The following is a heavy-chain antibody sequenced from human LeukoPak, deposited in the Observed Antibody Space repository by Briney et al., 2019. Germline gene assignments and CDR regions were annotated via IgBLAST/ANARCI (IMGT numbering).Heavy chain of an antibody. CDR2: ISAYNGNT. Sequence: ASVKVSCKASGYTFTSYGISWVRQAPGQGLEWMGWISAYNGNTNYAQKLQGRVTMTTDTSTSTAYMELRSLRSDDTAVYYCARATYSSSWYGDYYYGMDVWGQGTTVTVSS. D-gene: IGHD6-13*01. CDR1: GYTFTSYG. J-gene: IGHJ6*02. V-gene: IGHV1-18*01. CDR3: ARATYSSSWYGDYYYGMDV.